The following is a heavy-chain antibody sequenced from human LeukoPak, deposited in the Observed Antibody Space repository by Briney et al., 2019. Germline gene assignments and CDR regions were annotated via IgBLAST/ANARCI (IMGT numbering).Heavy chain of an antibody. J-gene: IGHJ4*02. Sequence: PGRSLRLSCAASGFTFSSYAMHWVRQAPGKGLERVAVISYDGSNKYYADSVKGRFTISRDNSKNTLYLQMNSLRAEDTAVYYCAREGPNEPYGDYGGGFDYWGQGTLVTVSS. V-gene: IGHV3-30*04. CDR2: ISYDGSNK. D-gene: IGHD4-17*01. CDR1: GFTFSSYA. CDR3: AREGPNEPYGDYGGGFDY.